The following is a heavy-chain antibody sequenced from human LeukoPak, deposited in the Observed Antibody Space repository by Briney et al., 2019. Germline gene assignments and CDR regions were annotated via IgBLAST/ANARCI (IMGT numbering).Heavy chain of an antibody. D-gene: IGHD6-19*01. Sequence: SETLSLTCTVSGGSISSSSYYWGWIRQPPGKGLEWIGYIYYSGSTNYNPSLKSRVTMSVDTSKNQFSLKLSSVTAADTAVYYCARSRAVAGNWFDPWGQGTLVTVSS. V-gene: IGHV4-61*05. J-gene: IGHJ5*02. CDR2: IYYSGST. CDR3: ARSRAVAGNWFDP. CDR1: GGSISSSSYY.